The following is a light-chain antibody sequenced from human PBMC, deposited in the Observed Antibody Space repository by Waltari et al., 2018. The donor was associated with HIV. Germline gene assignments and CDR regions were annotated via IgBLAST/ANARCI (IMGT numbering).Light chain of an antibody. CDR1: SSDAGTYNY. CDR3: SSYVGNNIYV. CDR2: EVN. V-gene: IGLV2-8*01. J-gene: IGLJ1*01. Sequence: QSALTQPPSASGSPGQSVTISCLGTSSDAGTYNYVSWYQHHPGRAPKLMIFEVNQRASGVPDRFSASRSGNTAYLTVSGLQPEDEADYYCSSYVGNNIYVFGTGTKVTVL.